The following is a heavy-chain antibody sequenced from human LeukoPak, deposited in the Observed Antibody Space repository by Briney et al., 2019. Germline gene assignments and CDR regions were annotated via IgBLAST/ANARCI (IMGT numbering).Heavy chain of an antibody. D-gene: IGHD3-10*01. CDR2: IFHSGST. V-gene: IGHV4-4*02. J-gene: IGHJ4*02. CDR1: GDFISNNHW. Sequence: SGTLSLTCAVSGDFISNNHWWSWVRQPPGKGLEWIGEIFHSGSTNYNPSLESRVTISVDKSNNHFSLKLNSVTAADTAVYYCAVVRGEIDHWGQGTLVTVSS. CDR3: AVVRGEIDH.